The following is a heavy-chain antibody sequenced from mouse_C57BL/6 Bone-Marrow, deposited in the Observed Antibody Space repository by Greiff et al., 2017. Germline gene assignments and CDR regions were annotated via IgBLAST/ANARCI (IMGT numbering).Heavy chain of an antibody. Sequence: EVQLQQSGPELVKPGASVKISCKASGYSFTGYYMNWVKQSPEKSLEWIGEINPSTGGTTYNQKFKAKATLTVDKSSSTAYMQLKSLTSEDSAVYYCARTDGSKRDFDYWGQGTTLTVSS. CDR2: INPSTGGT. D-gene: IGHD1-1*01. CDR3: ARTDGSKRDFDY. V-gene: IGHV1-42*01. J-gene: IGHJ2*01. CDR1: GYSFTGYY.